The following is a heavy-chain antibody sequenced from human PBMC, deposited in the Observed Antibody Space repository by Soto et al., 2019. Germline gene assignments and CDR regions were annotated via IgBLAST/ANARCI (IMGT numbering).Heavy chain of an antibody. Sequence: QVQLVESGGGLVKPGGSLRLSCAASGFTFSDYYMSWIRQAPGKGLEWVSYISSSNTYTNYADSVKGRFTISRDNAKNSLCLQMNSLRAEDTAVYYCARDGVMIVHRRAFDIWGQGTMVTVSS. V-gene: IGHV3-11*06. J-gene: IGHJ3*02. CDR3: ARDGVMIVHRRAFDI. D-gene: IGHD3-22*01. CDR1: GFTFSDYY. CDR2: ISSSNTYT.